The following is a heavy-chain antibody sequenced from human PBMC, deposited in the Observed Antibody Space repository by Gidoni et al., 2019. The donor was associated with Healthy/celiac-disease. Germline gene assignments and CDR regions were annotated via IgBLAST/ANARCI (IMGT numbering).Heavy chain of an antibody. CDR1: GFTFSSYA. CDR2: ISSNGGST. Sequence: EVQLVESGGGLVQPGGSLRLSCSASGFTFSSYAMHWVRQAPGKGLEYVSAISSNGGSTYYADSVKGRFTISRDNSKNTLYLQMSSLRAEDTAVYYCVKSHYDSSGSYFDYWGQGTLVTVSS. J-gene: IGHJ4*02. V-gene: IGHV3-64D*06. CDR3: VKSHYDSSGSYFDY. D-gene: IGHD3-22*01.